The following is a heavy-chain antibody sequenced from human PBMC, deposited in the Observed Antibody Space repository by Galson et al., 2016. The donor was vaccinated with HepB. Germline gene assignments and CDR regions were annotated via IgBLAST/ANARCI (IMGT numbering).Heavy chain of an antibody. D-gene: IGHD3-22*01. CDR3: AKVPRHYDPSGFSFPWGFSDY. V-gene: IGHV3-15*05. Sequence: SLRLSCAASGFTFSNAWMSWVRQAPGKGLEWVGRIKSKTDGDSTYYADSLKGRFTVSRDNSKNMLFLQMNSLRVEDTAVYYCAKVPRHYDPSGFSFPWGFSDYWGQGTLVTVSS. CDR1: GFTFSNAW. J-gene: IGHJ4*02. CDR2: IKSKTDGDST.